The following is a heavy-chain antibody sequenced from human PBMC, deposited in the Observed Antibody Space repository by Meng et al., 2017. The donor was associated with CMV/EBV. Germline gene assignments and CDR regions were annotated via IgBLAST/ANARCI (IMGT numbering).Heavy chain of an antibody. D-gene: IGHD5-18*01. J-gene: IGHJ4*02. CDR1: GGSISSYY. Sequence: VQLAGSGPGLVKPSETLSLTCTVSGGSISSYYWSWIRQPAGKGLEWIGRIYTSGSTNYNPSLKSRVTMSADTSKNQFSLKLSSVTAADTAVYYCARHGDTAMVVGIDYWGQGTLVTVSS. V-gene: IGHV4-4*07. CDR2: IYTSGST. CDR3: ARHGDTAMVVGIDY.